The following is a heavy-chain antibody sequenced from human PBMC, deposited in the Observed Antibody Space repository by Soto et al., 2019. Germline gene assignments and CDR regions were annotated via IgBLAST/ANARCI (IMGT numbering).Heavy chain of an antibody. D-gene: IGHD3-22*01. CDR1: GFTFSSYA. V-gene: IGHV3-23*01. CDR3: AHNYYDSSGYYYPFDY. CDR2: ISGSGGST. Sequence: GGSLRLSCTASGFTFSSYAMSWVRQAPGKGLEWVSAISGSGGSTYYADSVKGRLTISRDNSKNTLYLQMNSLRAEDTAVYYCAHNYYDSSGYYYPFDYWGQGTLVTVSS. J-gene: IGHJ4*02.